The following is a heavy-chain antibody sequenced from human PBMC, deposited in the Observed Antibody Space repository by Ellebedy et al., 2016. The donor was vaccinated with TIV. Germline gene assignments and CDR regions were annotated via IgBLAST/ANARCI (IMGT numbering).Heavy chain of an antibody. CDR2: INHSGST. CDR1: GGSFSGYY. CDR3: ARGQGRRKATDY. J-gene: IGHJ4*02. Sequence: SETLSLXXAVYGGSFSGYYWTWIRQPPGKGLEWIGEINHSGSTNYNPSLKSRVTISVDTSKNQFSLKLRSVTAADTAVYDCARGQGRRKATDYWGQGTLVTVSS. V-gene: IGHV4-34*01. D-gene: IGHD5-12*01.